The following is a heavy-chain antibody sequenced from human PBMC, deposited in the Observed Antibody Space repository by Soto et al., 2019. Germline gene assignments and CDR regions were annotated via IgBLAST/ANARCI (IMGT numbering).Heavy chain of an antibody. CDR1: GFTFSSYW. V-gene: IGHV3-7*04. J-gene: IGHJ4*02. CDR3: ARYQLRNYYGSGNFDY. CDR2: IKQDGSEK. Sequence: PGGSLRLSCAASGFTFSSYWMSWVRQAPGKGLEWVANIKQDGSEKYYVDSVKGRFTISRDNAKNSLYLQMNSLRAEDTAVYYCARYQLRNYYGSGNFDYWGQGTLLTVS. D-gene: IGHD3-10*01.